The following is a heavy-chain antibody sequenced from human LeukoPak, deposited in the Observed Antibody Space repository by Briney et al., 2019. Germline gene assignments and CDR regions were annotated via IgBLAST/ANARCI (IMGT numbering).Heavy chain of an antibody. D-gene: IGHD3-22*01. CDR3: ARGGDSMIVVGPFDY. Sequence: SETLSLTCTVSGGSISSSSYYWGWIRQPPGKGLEWTGSIYYSGSSYYNPSLKSRVTISVDMSKNQFSLKLSSVTAADTAVYYCARGGDSMIVVGPFDYWGQGTLVTVSS. J-gene: IGHJ4*02. CDR1: GGSISSSSYY. V-gene: IGHV4-39*01. CDR2: IYYSGSS.